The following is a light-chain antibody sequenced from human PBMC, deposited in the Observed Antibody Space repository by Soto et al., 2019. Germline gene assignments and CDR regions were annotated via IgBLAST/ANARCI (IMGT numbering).Light chain of an antibody. V-gene: IGLV2-14*01. Sequence: QSALTQPASVSGSPGQSITISCTGTSSDVGGYNYVSWYQQHPGKAPKLMIYDVSNRPSGVSNRFSGSKSGNTASLNISGLQSEDEADYYCRSYTSSSTLVVFGGGTQLTVL. CDR2: DVS. CDR3: RSYTSSSTLVV. J-gene: IGLJ2*01. CDR1: SSDVGGYNY.